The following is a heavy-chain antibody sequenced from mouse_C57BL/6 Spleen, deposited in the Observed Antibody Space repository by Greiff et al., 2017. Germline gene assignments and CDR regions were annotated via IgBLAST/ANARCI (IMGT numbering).Heavy chain of an antibody. V-gene: IGHV1-9*01. CDR2: SLPGNGST. Sequence: VKLQESGAELMKPGASVKLSCTATGYPFTGYCIEWVKQRPGHGLEWIGESLPGNGSTNYNEKFKGKATFTADTSSKTTYMQLSSLTTEDSAIYCCARIDYYGSRAFDYWGQGTTLTVAS. CDR1: GYPFTGYC. D-gene: IGHD1-1*01. J-gene: IGHJ2*01. CDR3: ARIDYYGSRAFDY.